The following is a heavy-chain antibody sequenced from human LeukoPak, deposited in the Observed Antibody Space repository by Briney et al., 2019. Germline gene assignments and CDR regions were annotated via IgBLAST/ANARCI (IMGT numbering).Heavy chain of an antibody. V-gene: IGHV3-30*18. CDR2: ISYDGSNK. D-gene: IGHD3-3*01. Sequence: TGGSLRLSCAASGFSFSDYAIYWVRQAPGKGLEWVAVISYDGSNKYYADSVKGRFTISRDNSKNTLYLQMNSLRAEDTAVYYCAKDAVLRFLEWLSFDNWFDPWGQGTLVTVSS. CDR1: GFSFSDYA. J-gene: IGHJ5*02. CDR3: AKDAVLRFLEWLSFDNWFDP.